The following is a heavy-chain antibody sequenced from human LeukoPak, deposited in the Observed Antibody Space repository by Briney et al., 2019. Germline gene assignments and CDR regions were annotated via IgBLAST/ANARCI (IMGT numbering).Heavy chain of an antibody. CDR3: ASLVGATLSPTDAVEI. D-gene: IGHD1-26*01. V-gene: IGHV3-7*01. J-gene: IGHJ3*02. CDR2: IKQDGSEK. CDR1: GFTFSSYW. Sequence: PGGSLRLSCAASGFTFSSYWMSWVRQAPGKGLEWVANIKQDGSEKYYVDSVKGRFTISRDNAKNSLYLQMNSLRAEDTAVYYCASLVGATLSPTDAVEIWGQGTMVTVSS.